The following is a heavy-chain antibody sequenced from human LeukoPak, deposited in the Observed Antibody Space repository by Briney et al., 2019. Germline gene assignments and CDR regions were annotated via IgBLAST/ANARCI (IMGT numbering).Heavy chain of an antibody. CDR3: ARAGDYLHYYYYYGTDV. V-gene: IGHV3-11*06. CDR2: ISSSSSYT. Sequence: GGSLRLSCAASGLTFSDYYMSWIRQAPGKGLEWVSYISSSSSYTNYADSVKGRFTISRDNAKNSLYLQMNSLRAEDTAVYYCARAGDYLHYYYYYGTDVWGKGTTVTVSS. CDR1: GLTFSDYY. D-gene: IGHD4-17*01. J-gene: IGHJ6*04.